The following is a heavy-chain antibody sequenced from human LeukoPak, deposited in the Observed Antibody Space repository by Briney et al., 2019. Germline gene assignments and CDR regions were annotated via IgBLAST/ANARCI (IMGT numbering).Heavy chain of an antibody. CDR2: FYTTGTP. Sequence: SETLSLTCTVSGASITNSFWSWIRQPAGKGLEWIGRFYTTGTPTYNPSPKSRVTMSADTSQNQLSLKLSSVTAADTAVYYCSRDQDYSASGGSRTYYFYMDVWGKGTTVTVSS. J-gene: IGHJ6*03. V-gene: IGHV4-4*07. CDR3: SRDQDYSASGGSRTYYFYMDV. D-gene: IGHD3-10*01. CDR1: GASITNSF.